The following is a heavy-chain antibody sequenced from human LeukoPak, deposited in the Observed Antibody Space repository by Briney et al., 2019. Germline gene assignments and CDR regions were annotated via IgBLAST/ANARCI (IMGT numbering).Heavy chain of an antibody. V-gene: IGHV3-7*04. CDR3: ARGIAVAVNDY. D-gene: IGHD6-19*01. CDR1: GFTFSSYS. Sequence: GGSLRLSCAASGFTFSSYSMNWVRQAPGKGLEWVANIKQDGSEKYYVDSVKGRFTISRDNAKNSLYLQMNSQRAEDTAVYYCARGIAVAVNDYWGQGTLVTVSS. J-gene: IGHJ4*02. CDR2: IKQDGSEK.